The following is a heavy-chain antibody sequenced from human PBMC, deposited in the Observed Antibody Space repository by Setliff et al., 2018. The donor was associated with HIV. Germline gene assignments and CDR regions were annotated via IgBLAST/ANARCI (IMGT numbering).Heavy chain of an antibody. D-gene: IGHD1-26*01. Sequence: PSETLSLTCSVSGDSLSSGDSYWAWIRQPPGKGLEWIGSIYYTGSTFSNPSLKSRVTISGDTTRSQFSLKLDSVTAADTAHYYCARRSLNSTPDAFGIWGQGTMVTVSS. CDR1: GDSLSSGDSY. V-gene: IGHV4-39*01. CDR2: IYYTGST. J-gene: IGHJ3*02. CDR3: ARRSLNSTPDAFGI.